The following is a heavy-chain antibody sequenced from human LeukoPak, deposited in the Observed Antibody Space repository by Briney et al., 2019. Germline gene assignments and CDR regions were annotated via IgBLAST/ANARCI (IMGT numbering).Heavy chain of an antibody. V-gene: IGHV1-2*06. CDR2: INPNSGGT. CDR1: GYTFTGYY. J-gene: IGHJ5*02. Sequence: ASVNVSCTASGYTFTGYYMHWVRQAPGQGLEWMGRINPNSGGTNYAQKFQGRVTMTRDTSISTAYMELSRLRSDDTAVYYCALMVVVPAASSDWFDPWGQGTLVTVSS. D-gene: IGHD2-2*01. CDR3: ALMVVVPAASSDWFDP.